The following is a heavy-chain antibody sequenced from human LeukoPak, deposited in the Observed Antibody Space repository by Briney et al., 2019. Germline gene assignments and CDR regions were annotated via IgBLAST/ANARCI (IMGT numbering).Heavy chain of an antibody. Sequence: GASVKVSCKASGGTFSSYAISWVRQAPGQGLEWMGRIIPIFGTANYAQKFQGRVTITTDESTSTAYMELSSLRSEDTAVYYCARARYYYDSSGYYFRRYYFDSWGQGTLVTVSS. D-gene: IGHD3-22*01. CDR3: ARARYYYDSSGYYFRRYYFDS. J-gene: IGHJ4*02. CDR1: GGTFSSYA. V-gene: IGHV1-69*05. CDR2: IIPIFGTA.